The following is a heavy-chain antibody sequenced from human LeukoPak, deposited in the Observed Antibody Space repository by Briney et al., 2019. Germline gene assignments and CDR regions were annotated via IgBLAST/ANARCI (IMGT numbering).Heavy chain of an antibody. V-gene: IGHV3-23*01. CDR1: GFTFSSYG. J-gene: IGHJ4*02. Sequence: GGSLRLSCAASGFTFSSYGMSWVRQAPGKGLEWVSAISGSGGSTYYADSVKGRFTISRDNSKNTLYLQMNSLRAEDTAVYYCARLAPSLYYDSSGYQLYGAFDYWGQGTLVTVS. CDR3: ARLAPSLYYDSSGYQLYGAFDY. CDR2: ISGSGGST. D-gene: IGHD3-22*01.